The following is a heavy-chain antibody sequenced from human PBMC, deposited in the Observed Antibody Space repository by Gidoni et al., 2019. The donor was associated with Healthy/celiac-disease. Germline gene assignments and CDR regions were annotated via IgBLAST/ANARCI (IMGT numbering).Heavy chain of an antibody. CDR2: IWYDGGNK. CDR1: GFPFSSYG. V-gene: IGHV3-33*01. Sequence: QVQLVESGGGVVQPGRSLRLSCAASGFPFSSYGMPWVRQAPGKGLEWVAVIWYDGGNKDYADSVKGRFTISRDNSKNTLYLQMNSLRAEDTAVYYCARAQAGLLWFGEGDYGMDVWGQGTTVTVSS. CDR3: ARAQAGLLWFGEGDYGMDV. D-gene: IGHD3-10*01. J-gene: IGHJ6*02.